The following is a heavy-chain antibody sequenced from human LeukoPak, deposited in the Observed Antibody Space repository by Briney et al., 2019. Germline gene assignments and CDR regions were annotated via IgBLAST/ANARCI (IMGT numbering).Heavy chain of an antibody. V-gene: IGHV1-46*01. Sequence: ASVKVSCKASGYTFTSYYMHWVRQAPGQGLEWMGIINPSGGSTSYAQKFQGRVTMTRDMSTSTVYMELSSLRSEDTAVYYCARDHRAYYDFWSGYRFDYWGQGTLVTVSS. CDR1: GYTFTSYY. CDR3: ARDHRAYYDFWSGYRFDY. D-gene: IGHD3-3*01. J-gene: IGHJ4*02. CDR2: INPSGGST.